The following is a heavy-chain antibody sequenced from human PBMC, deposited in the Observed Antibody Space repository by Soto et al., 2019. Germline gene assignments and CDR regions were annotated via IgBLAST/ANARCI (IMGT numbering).Heavy chain of an antibody. CDR2: ISAYNGNT. V-gene: IGHV1-18*01. J-gene: IGHJ4*02. CDR1: GYTFTSYG. D-gene: IGHD2-21*02. CDR3: ARDLPPDCGGDCYSDY. Sequence: ASVKVSCKASGYTFTSYGISWVRQAPGQGLEWMGWISAYNGNTNYAQKLQGRVTMTTDTSTSTAYMELRSLRSDDTAVYYCARDLPPDCGGDCYSDYWGQGTLVTVSS.